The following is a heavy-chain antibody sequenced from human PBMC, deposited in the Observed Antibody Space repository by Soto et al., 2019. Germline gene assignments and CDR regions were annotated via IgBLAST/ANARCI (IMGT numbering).Heavy chain of an antibody. CDR1: GGTFDNSV. V-gene: IGHV1-69*12. Sequence: QVQLVQSGAEVKKPGSSVKVSCKTSGGTFDNSVLSWVRQAPGQGLEWMGGIAPIFGTTTYAQKFQGRVTITADESTSTPYMEKTSLRIADTAVHFCARHPSNKKDISYGKDVWGQETTVTVS. J-gene: IGHJ6*02. CDR3: ARHPSNKKDISYGKDV. CDR2: IAPIFGTT.